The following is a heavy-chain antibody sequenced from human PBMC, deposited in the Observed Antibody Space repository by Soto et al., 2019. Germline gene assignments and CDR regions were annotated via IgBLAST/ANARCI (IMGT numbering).Heavy chain of an antibody. CDR1: GGSISSSSDY. D-gene: IGHD3-10*01. CDR2: IYYSGST. Sequence: SETLSLTCTVSGGSISSSSDYWGWIRQPPGKGLEWIGSIYYSGSTYYNPSLKSRVTISVDTSKNQFSLKLSSVTAADTAVYYCARHPRRITMVPWVDPWGQGTLVSVS. V-gene: IGHV4-39*01. J-gene: IGHJ5*02. CDR3: ARHPRRITMVPWVDP.